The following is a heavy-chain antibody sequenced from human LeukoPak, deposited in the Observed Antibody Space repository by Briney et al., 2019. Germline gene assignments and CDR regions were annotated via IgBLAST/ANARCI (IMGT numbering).Heavy chain of an antibody. J-gene: IGHJ4*02. CDR2: MNPNSGNT. V-gene: IGHV1-8*03. Sequence: GASVKVSCKASGYTFTSYGISWVRQATGQGLEWMGWMNPNSGNTGYARKFQGRVTITRNTSISTAYMELSSLRSEDTAAYYCARVRPYGYLYYFDYWGQGTLVTVSS. CDR1: GYTFTSYG. CDR3: ARVRPYGYLYYFDY. D-gene: IGHD5-24*01.